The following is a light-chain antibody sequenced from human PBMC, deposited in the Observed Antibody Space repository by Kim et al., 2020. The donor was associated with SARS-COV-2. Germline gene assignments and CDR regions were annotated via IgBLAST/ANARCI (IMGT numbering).Light chain of an antibody. Sequence: QPVLTQPPSASASLGASVTLTCTLSSGYSNYKVAWYQQRPGKGPRFVMRVGTGGIVGSKGDGLHDRFSVLGAGLNGYLSIKNIQEEDESDYYGGADQGRGSNIRGVFGGGTQLTVL. CDR2: VGTGGIVG. J-gene: IGLJ3*02. V-gene: IGLV9-49*01. CDR3: GADQGRGSNIRGV. CDR1: SGYSNYK.